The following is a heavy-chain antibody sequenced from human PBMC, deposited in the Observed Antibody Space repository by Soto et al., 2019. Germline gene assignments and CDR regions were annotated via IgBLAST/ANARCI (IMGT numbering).Heavy chain of an antibody. V-gene: IGHV4-31*03. CDR3: ARKDSGYADDMDV. CDR2: IYYSGGT. D-gene: IGHD5-12*01. Sequence: QVQLQESGPGLVKPSQTLSLTCTVSGGSISRGGYYWSWIRQHPGKGLEWIGYIYYSGGTYYNPSLKSRVTISVDPSENQFSPRLSSVTAADTAVYYCARKDSGYADDMDVWGKGTTVTVSS. J-gene: IGHJ6*03. CDR1: GGSISRGGYY.